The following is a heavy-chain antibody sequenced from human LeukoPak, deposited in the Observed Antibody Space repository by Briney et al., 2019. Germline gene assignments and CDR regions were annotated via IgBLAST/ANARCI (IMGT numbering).Heavy chain of an antibody. J-gene: IGHJ6*03. Sequence: ASVKVSCKASGYTFTSYDINWVRQATGQGLEWMGWMNPNSGNTGYAQKFQGRVTMTRNTSISTAYMELSSLRSEDTAVYYCARGQIAAARGYYYMDVWGKGTTVTISS. D-gene: IGHD6-13*01. CDR3: ARGQIAAARGYYYMDV. CDR1: GYTFTSYD. CDR2: MNPNSGNT. V-gene: IGHV1-8*01.